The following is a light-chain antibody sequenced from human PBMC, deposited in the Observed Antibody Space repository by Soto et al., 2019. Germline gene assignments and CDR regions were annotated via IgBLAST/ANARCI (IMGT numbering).Light chain of an antibody. CDR3: QQYGSSPWT. CDR2: GAS. V-gene: IGKV3-20*01. CDR1: QSVSSSY. J-gene: IGKJ1*01. Sequence: EIVLTQSPGTLSLSPGESATISCRASQSVSSSYLAWYQQKPGQAPRPLIYGASIRAIGIPDRFSGGGSGTDFTLTISRLEPEDFAVYYCQQYGSSPWTFGQGTKVEIK.